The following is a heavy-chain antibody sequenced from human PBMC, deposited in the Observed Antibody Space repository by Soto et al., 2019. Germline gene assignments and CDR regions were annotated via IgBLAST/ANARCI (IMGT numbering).Heavy chain of an antibody. CDR1: GFTFSSYS. Sequence: GGSLRLSCAASGFTFSSYSMNWVRQAPGKGLEWVSYISSSSSTIYYADSVKCRFTISRDNAKNSLYLQMNSLRAEDTAVYYCERDPNYGLFDYSGHGTLFTVSS. J-gene: IGHJ4*01. CDR2: ISSSSSTI. CDR3: ERDPNYGLFDY. V-gene: IGHV3-48*01. D-gene: IGHD4-17*01.